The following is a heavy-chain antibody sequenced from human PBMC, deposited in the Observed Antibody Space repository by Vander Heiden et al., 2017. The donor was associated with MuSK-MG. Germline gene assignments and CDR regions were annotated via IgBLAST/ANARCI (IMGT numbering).Heavy chain of an antibody. CDR2: INHSGST. D-gene: IGHD3-3*01. Sequence: QVQLQPWGAGLFKPSETLSLTCAVYGGSFSGYSWSWIRQPPGKGLEWIGEINHSGSTNYNPSLKSRVTISVDTSKNQFSLKLSSVTAADTAVYYCARRRITIFGVVKQLDYWGQGTLVTVSS. J-gene: IGHJ4*02. CDR3: ARRRITIFGVVKQLDY. CDR1: GGSFSGYS. V-gene: IGHV4-34*01.